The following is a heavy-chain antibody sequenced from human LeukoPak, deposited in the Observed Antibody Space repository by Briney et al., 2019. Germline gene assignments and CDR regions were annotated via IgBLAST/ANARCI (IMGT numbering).Heavy chain of an antibody. V-gene: IGHV4/OR15-8*01. CDR3: AYNRNFALDN. CDR2: IYHSGGA. D-gene: IGHD1-14*01. CDR1: GASIDSHSW. J-gene: IGHJ4*02. Sequence: SETLSLTCAVSGASIDSHSWWSWVRQPPGKGLEWIGEIYHSGGANYKPSLKSRVTMSVDTSKNHFSLKLTSVTAADTAVYYCAYNRNFALDNWGQRTLVTVSS.